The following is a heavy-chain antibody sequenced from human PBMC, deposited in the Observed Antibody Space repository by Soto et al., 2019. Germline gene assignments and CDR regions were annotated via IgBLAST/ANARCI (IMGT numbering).Heavy chain of an antibody. D-gene: IGHD2-2*01. CDR2: INHSGST. Sequence: SETLSLTCAVYGGSFSGYYWSWIRQPPGKGLEWIGEINHSGSTNYNPSLKSRVTISVDTSKNQFSLKLSSVTAADTAVYYCARGPHYCSSTSCYARDYYYYMDVWGKGTTVTVSS. CDR1: GGSFSGYY. J-gene: IGHJ6*03. V-gene: IGHV4-34*01. CDR3: ARGPHYCSSTSCYARDYYYYMDV.